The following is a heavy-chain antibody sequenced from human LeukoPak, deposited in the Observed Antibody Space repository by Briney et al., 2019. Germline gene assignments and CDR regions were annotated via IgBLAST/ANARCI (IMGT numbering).Heavy chain of an antibody. CDR2: ISYDGSDK. CDR3: AKRYDFWSGYYFHY. J-gene: IGHJ4*02. CDR1: NFTFGSYG. D-gene: IGHD3-3*01. Sequence: PGGSLRLSCAASNFTFGSYGMNWVRHVPGKGLEWVAYISYDGSDKYYTDSVKGRFTISRDNSKNTLYLQMNSLRAEDTAVYYCAKRYDFWSGYYFHYWGQGTLVTVSS. V-gene: IGHV3-30*02.